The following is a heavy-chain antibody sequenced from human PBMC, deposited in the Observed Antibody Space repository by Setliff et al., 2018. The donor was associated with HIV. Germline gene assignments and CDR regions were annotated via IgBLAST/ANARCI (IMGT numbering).Heavy chain of an antibody. CDR2: IIPMFDTA. CDR3: ARDLGGDDSRYWYFDV. V-gene: IGHV1-69*13. CDR1: GGSFSRSA. Sequence: SVKVSCKASGGSFSRSAISWVRQAPGQGLEWMGGIIPMFDTANYAERFHGRVTMTADESTSTVYMELSRLRPEGTAVYYCARDLGGDDSRYWYFDVWGRGTLVTVSS. D-gene: IGHD2-21*02. J-gene: IGHJ2*01.